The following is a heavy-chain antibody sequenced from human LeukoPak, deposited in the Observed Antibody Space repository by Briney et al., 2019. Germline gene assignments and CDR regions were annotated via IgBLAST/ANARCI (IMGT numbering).Heavy chain of an antibody. CDR3: AKVTASGFFDY. V-gene: IGHV4-39*07. CDR2: IYYTGST. J-gene: IGHJ4*02. CDR1: GGSITNSGYY. Sequence: PSETLSLTCTVSGGSITNSGYYWGWVRQPPGKGLDWIASIYYTGSTYYNPSLKSRVTISLDVSQKQFSLKLSSVTAADTAVYYCAKVTASGFFDYWGQGTLVTVSS. D-gene: IGHD2-21*02.